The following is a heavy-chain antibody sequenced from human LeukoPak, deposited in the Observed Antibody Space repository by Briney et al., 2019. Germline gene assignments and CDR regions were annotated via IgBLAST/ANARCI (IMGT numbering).Heavy chain of an antibody. CDR1: GGSISSYY. CDR2: IYYSGSA. CDR3: ARQPTTVTTNDAFDI. Sequence: SETLSLTCTVSGGSISSYYWKWIRQPPGKGLEWIGHIYYSGSANYNPSLKSRVTISVDTSKNQFSLKLSSVTAADTAVYYCARQPTTVTTNDAFDIWGQGTMVTVSS. J-gene: IGHJ3*02. V-gene: IGHV4-59*08. D-gene: IGHD4-17*01.